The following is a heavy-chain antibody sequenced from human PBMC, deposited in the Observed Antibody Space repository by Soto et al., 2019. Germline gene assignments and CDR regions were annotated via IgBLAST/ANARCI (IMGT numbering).Heavy chain of an antibody. CDR2: INPNSGGT. CDR1: GYTFTGYY. CDR3: ARGSRDGYYSERHFDY. J-gene: IGHJ4*02. Sequence: ASVKGSCKAAGYTFTGYYMHWVRQAPGQGLEWMGWINPNSGGTNYAQKFQGWVTMTRDTSISTAYMELSRLRSDDTAVYYCARGSRDGYYSERHFDYWGQGTLVTVSS. V-gene: IGHV1-2*04. D-gene: IGHD1-26*01.